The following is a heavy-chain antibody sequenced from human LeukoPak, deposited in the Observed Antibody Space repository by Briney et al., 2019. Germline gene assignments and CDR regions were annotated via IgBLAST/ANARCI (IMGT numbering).Heavy chain of an antibody. Sequence: ASVKVSCKTSGYTFIHYHINWVRQAGGQSLEWMGWLNPNNGDTGYSQSLQGRVIMTSNTSISTAYLELNSLRSEDTAMYYCTRRLIYGDDAFDIWGPGTMVTVSS. D-gene: IGHD3-3*01. V-gene: IGHV1-8*01. CDR3: TRRLIYGDDAFDI. CDR1: GYTFIHYH. J-gene: IGHJ3*02. CDR2: LNPNNGDT.